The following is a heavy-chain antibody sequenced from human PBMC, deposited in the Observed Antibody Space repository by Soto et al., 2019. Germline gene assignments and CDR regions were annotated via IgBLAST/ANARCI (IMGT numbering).Heavy chain of an antibody. V-gene: IGHV3-30*18. CDR3: AKGDYDILTGPFDY. D-gene: IGHD3-9*01. Sequence: GGSLRLSCAASGFTFSSYGMHWVRQAPGKGLEWVAVISYDGSNKYYADSVKGRFTISRDNSKNTLYLQMNSLRAEDTAVYYCAKGDYDILTGPFDYWGQGTLVTVPQ. CDR2: ISYDGSNK. J-gene: IGHJ4*02. CDR1: GFTFSSYG.